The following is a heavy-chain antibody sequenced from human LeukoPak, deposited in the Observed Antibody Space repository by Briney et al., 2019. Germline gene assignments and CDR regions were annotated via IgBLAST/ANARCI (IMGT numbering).Heavy chain of an antibody. J-gene: IGHJ4*02. V-gene: IGHV4-59*08. Sequence: PSETLSLTCTVSGGSISSYYWSWIRQPPGKGLEWIGFIYYSGTTNYNPSLKSRVTISVDTSKNQFSLKLSSVTAADTALYYCARHGKYSGGWFVVDYWGQGTLVTVSS. CDR2: IYYSGTT. CDR1: GGSISSYY. D-gene: IGHD6-19*01. CDR3: ARHGKYSGGWFVVDY.